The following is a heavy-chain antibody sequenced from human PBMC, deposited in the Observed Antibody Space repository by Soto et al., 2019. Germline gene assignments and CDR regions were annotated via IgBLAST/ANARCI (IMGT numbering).Heavy chain of an antibody. CDR1: GMTVSGKKY. Sequence: DVQLVESGGGLIQRGGSLTLSCAAVGMTVSGKKYLAWFRHAPGKGLEGVSGAYDVAGKYYADSVQGRFTTSRDISKTTVYVEMNDLGPEDTAIYYCATWLQRERAYDVWGLGITVTVSS. V-gene: IGHV3-53*01. CDR2: AYDVAGK. D-gene: IGHD1-1*01. CDR3: ATWLQRERAYDV. J-gene: IGHJ3*01.